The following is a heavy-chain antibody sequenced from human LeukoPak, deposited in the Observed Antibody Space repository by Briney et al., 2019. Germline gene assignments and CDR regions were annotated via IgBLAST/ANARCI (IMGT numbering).Heavy chain of an antibody. J-gene: IGHJ6*03. D-gene: IGHD3-3*01. V-gene: IGHV4-4*07. Sequence: SETLSLTCSVSGGSISTSYWSWIRQPAGKGLEWIGRIYTSESTNYNPSLKSRVTMSVDTSKNQFSLKLSSVTAADTAVYYCARAPSYDFWSGFQKGGYYYYMDVWGKGTTVTVSS. CDR1: GGSISTSY. CDR3: ARAPSYDFWSGFQKGGYYYYMDV. CDR2: IYTSEST.